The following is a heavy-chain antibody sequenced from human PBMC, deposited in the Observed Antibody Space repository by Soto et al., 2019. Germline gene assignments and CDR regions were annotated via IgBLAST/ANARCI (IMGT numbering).Heavy chain of an antibody. CDR3: ATLSYDY. V-gene: IGHV3-21*01. J-gene: IGHJ4*02. CDR2: IGSSGNYI. CDR1: GFTFSSHS. Sequence: PGGSLRLSCAASGFTFSSHSMNWVRQAPGKGLEWVSSIGSSGNYIYYADSVKGRITISRDNAKNSLYPQMNSLRAEDTAVYYCATLSYDYWGQGTLVTVSS.